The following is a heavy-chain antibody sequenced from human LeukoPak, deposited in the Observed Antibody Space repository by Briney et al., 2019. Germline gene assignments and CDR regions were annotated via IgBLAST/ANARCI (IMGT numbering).Heavy chain of an antibody. D-gene: IGHD4-11*01. CDR1: GFNVSSNY. Sequence: RGSLRVSCEASGFNVSSNYMRWVRQAPGEGLEGVLVIYSGGSTYYADSVKGRFTISRDNSKNTLYLQMNSLRAEDTAVYYCARSFVGYSNYFGDAFDIWGQGTMVTVSS. V-gene: IGHV3-53*01. J-gene: IGHJ3*02. CDR2: IYSGGST. CDR3: ARSFVGYSNYFGDAFDI.